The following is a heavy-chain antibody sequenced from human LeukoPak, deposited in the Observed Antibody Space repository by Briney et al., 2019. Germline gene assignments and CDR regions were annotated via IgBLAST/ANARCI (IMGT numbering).Heavy chain of an antibody. CDR2: IYYSGST. V-gene: IGHV4-59*12. Sequence: SETLSLTCTVSGGSISSYYWSWIRQPPGKGLEWIGYIYYSGSTNYNPSLKSRVTISVDTSKNQFSLKLSSVTAADTAVYYCARDRRYYYDSSGYYSNTFGYFDYWGQGTLVTVSS. D-gene: IGHD3-22*01. J-gene: IGHJ4*02. CDR1: GGSISSYY. CDR3: ARDRRYYYDSSGYYSNTFGYFDY.